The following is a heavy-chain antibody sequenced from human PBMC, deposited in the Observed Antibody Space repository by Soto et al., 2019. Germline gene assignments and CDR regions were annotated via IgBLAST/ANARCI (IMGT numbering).Heavy chain of an antibody. J-gene: IGHJ4*02. V-gene: IGHV4-59*08. CDR2: IYYSGSA. D-gene: IGHD3-3*01. CDR1: GGSVSSYY. CDR3: ARSYYDFWSGSTTRAFDY. Sequence: SETLSLTCTVSGGSVSSYYWSWIRQPPGKGLEWIGYIYYSGSANYNPSLKSRVTISVDTSKNQFSLKLSSVTAADTAVYYCARSYYDFWSGSTTRAFDYWGQGTLVTLSS.